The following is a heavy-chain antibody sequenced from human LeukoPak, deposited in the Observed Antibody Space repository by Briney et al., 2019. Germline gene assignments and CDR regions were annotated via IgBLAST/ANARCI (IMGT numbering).Heavy chain of an antibody. CDR3: AKDISHRFGEWGYYFDY. CDR1: GFTFDDYA. J-gene: IGHJ4*02. V-gene: IGHV3-43D*03. Sequence: GGSLRLSCYASGFTFDDYAMHWVRQTPGLGLERYSLIRWDGGFTYYADSVKGRFANYRDNSKNSLYLQMNSLRAEDTAVYYCAKDISHRFGEWGYYFDYWGLGTLITVSS. D-gene: IGHD3-10*01. CDR2: IRWDGGFT.